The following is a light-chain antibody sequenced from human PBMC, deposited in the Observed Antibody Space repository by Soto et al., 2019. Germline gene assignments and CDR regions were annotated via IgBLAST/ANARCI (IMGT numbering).Light chain of an antibody. Sequence: EIVLTQSPGTLSSSPGERATLSCRASQSVSNNYLAWYQQKPGQAPRLLIFGASIRATGIPDRFSGGGSGTDFTLTISRLEPEDFAVFYCHQYDGAPHTFGQGTK. J-gene: IGKJ2*01. V-gene: IGKV3-20*01. CDR2: GAS. CDR1: QSVSNNY. CDR3: HQYDGAPHT.